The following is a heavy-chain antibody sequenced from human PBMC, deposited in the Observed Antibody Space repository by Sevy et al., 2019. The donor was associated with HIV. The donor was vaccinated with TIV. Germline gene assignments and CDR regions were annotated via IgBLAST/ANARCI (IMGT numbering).Heavy chain of an antibody. CDR2: IYSDATT. D-gene: IGHD5-18*01. V-gene: IGHV3-66*01. Sequence: GGSLRLSCAASRFTVNNNYMTWVRQAPGKGLEGISIIYSDATTYHADSVKDRFNISRDNSKNMLYLQMNNLRVEDTAVSYCARGKTGYGYALSYWGQGTLVTVSS. J-gene: IGHJ4*02. CDR1: RFTVNNNY. CDR3: ARGKTGYGYALSY.